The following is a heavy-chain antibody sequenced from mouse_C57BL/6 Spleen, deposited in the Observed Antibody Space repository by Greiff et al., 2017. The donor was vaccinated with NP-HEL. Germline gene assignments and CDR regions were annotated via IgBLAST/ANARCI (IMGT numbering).Heavy chain of an antibody. CDR3: ARRGYYGSSYGDY. CDR2: INPNNGGT. Sequence: EVQLQQSGPELVKPGASVKISCKASGYTFTDYYMNWVKQSHGKSLEWIGDINPNNGGTSYNQKFKGKATLTVDTSSSTAYMELRSLTSEDSAVYYCARRGYYGSSYGDYWGQGTTLTVSS. J-gene: IGHJ2*01. V-gene: IGHV1-26*01. D-gene: IGHD1-1*01. CDR1: GYTFTDYY.